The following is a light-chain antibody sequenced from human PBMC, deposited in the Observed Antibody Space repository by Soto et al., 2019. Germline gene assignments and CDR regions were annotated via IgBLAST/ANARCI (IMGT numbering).Light chain of an antibody. Sequence: DIPMTQSPSSLSASVGDRVTITCRASQNIRTYVSWYQQTPGKAPNLLIYSASTLQNGVPPRFSGSGSGTDFTLTISGLLPQDFGTYFCQQSESVPYTFGQGTNVDIK. CDR3: QQSESVPYT. J-gene: IGKJ2*01. CDR1: QNIRTY. V-gene: IGKV1-39*01. CDR2: SAS.